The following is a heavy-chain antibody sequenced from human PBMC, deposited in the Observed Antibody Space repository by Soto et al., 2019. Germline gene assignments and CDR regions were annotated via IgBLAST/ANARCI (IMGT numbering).Heavy chain of an antibody. Sequence: XESLPLSSAASGVTFSSYSMNWVRQAPGKGLEWVSYISSSSSTIYYADSVKGRFTISRDNAKNSLYLQMISLRDEDTAVYYCARPLLGWVHGTLVTVSS. CDR1: GVTFSSYS. CDR2: ISSSSSTI. J-gene: IGHJ4*01. CDR3: ARPLLG. V-gene: IGHV3-48*02.